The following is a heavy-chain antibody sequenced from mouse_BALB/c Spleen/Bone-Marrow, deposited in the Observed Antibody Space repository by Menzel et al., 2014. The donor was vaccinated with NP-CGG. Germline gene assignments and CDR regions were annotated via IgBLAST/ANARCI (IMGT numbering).Heavy chain of an antibody. D-gene: IGHD4-1*01. CDR2: IWTGGIT. Sequence: VHLVESGPGLVAPSQSLSITCTVSGFSLTSYAIHWVRQPPGKGLEWLGVIWTGGITDYNSALMSRLSISKDNSKSQAFLKMTSLQTDDTAMYYCARDILGPWFAYWGQGTLVTVSS. V-gene: IGHV2-9*02. CDR3: ARDILGPWFAY. J-gene: IGHJ3*01. CDR1: GFSLTSYA.